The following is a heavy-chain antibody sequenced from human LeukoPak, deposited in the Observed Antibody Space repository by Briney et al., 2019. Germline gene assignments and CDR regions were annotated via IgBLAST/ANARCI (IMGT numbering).Heavy chain of an antibody. CDR3: AKIENHFDY. D-gene: IGHD1-14*01. V-gene: IGHV3-30*18. CDR1: GFTFSGYS. Sequence: GGSLRLSCAASGFTFSGYSMNWVRQAPGKGLEWVAVISYDGSNKYYADSVKGRFTISRDNSKNTLYLQMNSLRAEDTAVYYCAKIENHFDYWGQGTLVTVSS. CDR2: ISYDGSNK. J-gene: IGHJ4*02.